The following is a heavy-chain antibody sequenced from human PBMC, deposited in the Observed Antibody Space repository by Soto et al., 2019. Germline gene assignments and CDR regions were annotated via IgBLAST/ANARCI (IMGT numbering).Heavy chain of an antibody. V-gene: IGHV3-48*02. J-gene: IGHJ4*02. CDR3: ARSLGGGWYPHSV. CDR1: GFTFSSYS. D-gene: IGHD6-19*01. CDR2: ISSSSTI. Sequence: PGGSLRLSCAASGFTFSSYSMNWVRQAPGKGLEWVSYISSSSTIYYADSVKGRFTISRDNAKNSLYLQMNSLRDEDTAVYYCARSLGGGWYPHSVWGQGTRVTVAS.